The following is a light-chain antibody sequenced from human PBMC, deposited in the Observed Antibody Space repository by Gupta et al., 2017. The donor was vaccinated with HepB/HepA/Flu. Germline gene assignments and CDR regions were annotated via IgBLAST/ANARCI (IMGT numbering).Light chain of an antibody. J-gene: IGLJ1*01. CDR2: EVS. V-gene: IGLV2-23*02. CDR3: CSYEYSSPFV. CDR1: RFDVGNYHL. Sequence: QPALPEPSSVSWSPRQSITISCTGTRFDVGNYHLVSWYQQYPGKSPQLIIFEVSKRPSGVSNLFSGSKSGTTASLTISRLQTEAEADYYYCSYEYSSPFVIGTGTTLSVL.